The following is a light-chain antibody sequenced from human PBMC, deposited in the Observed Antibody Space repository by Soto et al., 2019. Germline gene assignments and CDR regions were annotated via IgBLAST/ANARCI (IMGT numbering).Light chain of an antibody. J-gene: IGLJ2*01. Sequence: QSVLTQPPSVSGAPGQSVTISCTGTSSDIGAYNRVSWYQQPPGTAPKLMIYEVRDRTSGVPDRLSGSKSGNTASLTISGLQAEDEADYYCSSYTSSNTLIFGGGTKVTVL. CDR1: SSDIGAYNR. V-gene: IGLV2-18*02. CDR3: SSYTSSNTLI. CDR2: EVR.